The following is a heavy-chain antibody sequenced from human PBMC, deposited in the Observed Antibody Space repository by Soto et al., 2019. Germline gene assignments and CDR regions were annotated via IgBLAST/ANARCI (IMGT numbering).Heavy chain of an antibody. D-gene: IGHD4-4*01. V-gene: IGHV3-30-3*01. J-gene: IGHJ6*02. CDR1: GFTFSNYP. CDR2: ISYDGSNT. Sequence: QVQLVESGGGVVQPGRSLRLSCAASGFTFSNYPLHWVRQAPGKGLEWVAVISYDGSNTYYADSGKGRSTISTDKSTNTLYLQMNSLRPESTAVYYCTRSRRTLTTPQNFCYGLDGWGPGTTGTASS. CDR3: TRSRRTLTTPQNFCYGLDG.